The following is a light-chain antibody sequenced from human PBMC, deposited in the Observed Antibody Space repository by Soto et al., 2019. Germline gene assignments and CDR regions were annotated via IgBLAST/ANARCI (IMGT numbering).Light chain of an antibody. CDR3: SSYTTGGSYV. CDR1: SRDVGGYNS. CDR2: DVS. Sequence: QSALTQPASVCGSAGLSIAISCTGTSRDVGGYNSVSWYQQQPGKVPKLMIYDVSNRPSGVSNRFSGSKSGNTASLTISGLQAEDEGDYYCSSYTTGGSYVFGTGTKLTVL. V-gene: IGLV2-14*01. J-gene: IGLJ1*01.